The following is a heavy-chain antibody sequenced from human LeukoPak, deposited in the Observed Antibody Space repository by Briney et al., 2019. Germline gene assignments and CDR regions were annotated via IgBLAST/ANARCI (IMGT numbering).Heavy chain of an antibody. CDR1: GFTFSSYW. J-gene: IGHJ4*02. V-gene: IGHV3-7*05. D-gene: IGHD1-26*01. CDR3: ATAYSPLGFDY. CDR2: IKQDGSEK. Sequence: GGSLRLSCAASGFTFSSYWMSWVRQAPGKGLQWVANIKQDGSEKYYVDSVKGRFTISRDNAKNSLYLQMNSLRAEDTAVYYCATAYSPLGFDYWGQGTLVTVSS.